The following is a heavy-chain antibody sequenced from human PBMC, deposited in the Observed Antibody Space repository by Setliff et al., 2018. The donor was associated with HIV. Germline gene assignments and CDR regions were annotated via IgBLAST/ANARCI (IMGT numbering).Heavy chain of an antibody. CDR2: IYYSGST. J-gene: IGHJ6*02. CDR3: AREDYYYYGMDV. Sequence: SETLSLTCAVSGYSISSGYYWGWIRQPPGKGLEWIGSIYYSGSTKHNPSLKSRVTISLDTSKNQFSLKLSSVTAADTAVYYCAREDYYYYGMDVWGQGTTVTVSS. CDR1: GYSISSGYY. V-gene: IGHV4-38-2*02.